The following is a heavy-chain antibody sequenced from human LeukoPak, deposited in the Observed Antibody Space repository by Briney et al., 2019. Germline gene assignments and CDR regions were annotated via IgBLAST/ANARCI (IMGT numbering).Heavy chain of an antibody. V-gene: IGHV1-18*01. J-gene: IGHJ4*02. Sequence: KLRGRVTMTTDASTSTAYMELSSLRSEDTAVYYCARDLSTGRGGFDYWGQGTLVTVSS. CDR3: ARDLSTGRGGFDY. D-gene: IGHD2-2*01.